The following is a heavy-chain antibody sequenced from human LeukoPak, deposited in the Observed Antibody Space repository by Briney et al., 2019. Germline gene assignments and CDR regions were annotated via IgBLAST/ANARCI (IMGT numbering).Heavy chain of an antibody. CDR2: IHYSGST. V-gene: IGHV4-39*01. Sequence: TSSETLSLTCTVPGGSISSSSYYWGWIRQPPGKGLEWIGSIHYSGSTYYNPSLKSRVTISVDTSKNQFSLKLSSVTAADTAVYYCARHLRYDILTGYMLGFDYWGQGTLVTVSS. CDR3: ARHLRYDILTGYMLGFDY. J-gene: IGHJ4*02. CDR1: GGSISSSSYY. D-gene: IGHD3-9*01.